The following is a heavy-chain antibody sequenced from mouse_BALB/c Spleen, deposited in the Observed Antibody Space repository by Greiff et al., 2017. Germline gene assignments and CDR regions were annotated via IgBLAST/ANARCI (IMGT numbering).Heavy chain of an antibody. CDR3: ARGDGNSLDY. D-gene: IGHD2-1*01. CDR2: INPSNGRT. V-gene: IGHV1S81*02. J-gene: IGHJ2*01. CDR1: GYTFTSYW. Sequence: VQLQQPGAELVKPGASVKLSCKASGYTFTSYWMHWVKQRPGQGLEWIGEINPSNGRTNYNEKFKSKATLIVDKSSSTAYMQLSSLTSEDSAVYYCARGDGNSLDYWGQGTTLTVSS.